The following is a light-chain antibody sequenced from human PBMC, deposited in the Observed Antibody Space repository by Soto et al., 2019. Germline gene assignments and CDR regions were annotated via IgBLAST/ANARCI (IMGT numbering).Light chain of an antibody. J-gene: IGKJ2*01. CDR3: QQYSRYST. V-gene: IGKV1-5*03. CDR2: KAS. Sequence: DLQMTQSPSTLSASVGDRVTITCRASQSISSWLAWYQQKPGKASKLLIYKASNLESGVPSRFSGGGSGTEFTLTISSLQPDDFATYYCQQYSRYSTFGQGTKLEIK. CDR1: QSISSW.